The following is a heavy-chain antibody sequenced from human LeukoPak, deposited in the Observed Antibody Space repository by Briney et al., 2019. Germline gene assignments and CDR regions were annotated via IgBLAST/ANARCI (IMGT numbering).Heavy chain of an antibody. V-gene: IGHV1-2*02. J-gene: IGHJ3*02. Sequence: ASVKVSCKASGYTFTGYYMHWVRQAPGQGLEWMGLINPNSGGTNYAQKFQGRVTMTRDTSISTAYMELSRLRSDDTAVYYCARGGGYSSSWYDAFDIWGQGTMVTVSS. CDR1: GYTFTGYY. CDR3: ARGGGYSSSWYDAFDI. CDR2: INPNSGGT. D-gene: IGHD6-13*01.